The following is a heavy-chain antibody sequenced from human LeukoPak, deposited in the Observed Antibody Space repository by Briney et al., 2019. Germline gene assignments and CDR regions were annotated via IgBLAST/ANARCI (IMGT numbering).Heavy chain of an antibody. CDR2: ISYAGSDK. J-gene: IGHJ3*02. V-gene: IGHV3-30*18. CDR3: AKSSSGGWYLLGDAFDI. CDR1: GGSFSGYY. Sequence: LSLTCAVYGGSFSGYYWSWIRQPPGKGLEWVAVISYAGSDKYYADSVKGRFTISRDNSKNTLYLQMNSLRAEDTAVYYCAKSSSGGWYLLGDAFDIWGQGTMVTVSS. D-gene: IGHD6-19*01.